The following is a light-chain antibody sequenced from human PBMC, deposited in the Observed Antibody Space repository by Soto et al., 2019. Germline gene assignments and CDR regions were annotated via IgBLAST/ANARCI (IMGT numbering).Light chain of an antibody. Sequence: QSALTQPASVSGSPGQSITISCTGTSSDVGGYNYVSWYQQHPGKAPKLMIYDVSNRPSGVSNRFSGSTSGNTASLTISGLPAEDEADYYCSSYTSSSTLVVFGGGTKLTVL. CDR3: SSYTSSSTLVV. CDR2: DVS. CDR1: SSDVGGYNY. V-gene: IGLV2-14*01. J-gene: IGLJ2*01.